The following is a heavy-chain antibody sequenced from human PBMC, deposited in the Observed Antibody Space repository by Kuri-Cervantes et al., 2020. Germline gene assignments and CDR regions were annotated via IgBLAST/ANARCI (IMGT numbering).Heavy chain of an antibody. Sequence: ETLSLTCAASGFTFSSYWMHWVRQAPGKGLVWVSRINSDGSSTSYADSVKGRFTISRDNAKNTLYLQMNSLRAEDTAVYYCARSKGGTTGSPLDYWGQGTLVTVSS. D-gene: IGHD1-1*01. CDR3: ARSKGGTTGSPLDY. V-gene: IGHV3-74*01. CDR2: INSDGSST. CDR1: GFTFSSYW. J-gene: IGHJ4*02.